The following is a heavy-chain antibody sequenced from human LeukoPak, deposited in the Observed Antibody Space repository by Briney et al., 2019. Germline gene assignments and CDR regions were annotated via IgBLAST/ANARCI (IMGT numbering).Heavy chain of an antibody. CDR3: ARDSYYDGSGYYPYYFDY. CDR1: GFTFSSYW. J-gene: IGHJ4*02. CDR2: IKQDGSEK. Sequence: QSGGSLRLSCAASGFTFSSYWMSWVRQAPGKGLEWVANIKQDGSEKYYVDSVKGRFTISRDNAKNSLYLQMNSLRAEDTAVYYCARDSYYDGSGYYPYYFDYWGQGTLVTVSS. D-gene: IGHD3-22*01. V-gene: IGHV3-7*04.